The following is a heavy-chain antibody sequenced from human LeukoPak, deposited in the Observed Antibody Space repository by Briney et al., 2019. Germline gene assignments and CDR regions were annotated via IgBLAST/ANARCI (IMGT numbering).Heavy chain of an antibody. Sequence: SVKVSCKASGGTFSSCAISWVRQAPGQGLEWIGGIIPIFGTANYAQKFQGRVTITTDESTSTAYMELSSLRSEDTAVYYCARVVDYYYYYMDVWGKGTTVTVSS. V-gene: IGHV1-69*05. CDR3: ARVVDYYYYYMDV. CDR1: GGTFSSCA. D-gene: IGHD2-15*01. J-gene: IGHJ6*03. CDR2: IIPIFGTA.